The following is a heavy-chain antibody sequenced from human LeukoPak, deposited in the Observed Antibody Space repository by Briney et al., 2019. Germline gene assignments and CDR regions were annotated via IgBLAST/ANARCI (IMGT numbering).Heavy chain of an antibody. J-gene: IGHJ6*03. D-gene: IGHD5-12*01. CDR1: GYIFIVHY. CDR3: ARYHSLATIGRGYDYYMDV. Sequence: ASXRVSCKASGYIFIVHYIHWVRQAPGRGLEWMGWISPNSGGTNYAQTFQGRVTMTRDTSMSTVYMELSSLRSDDTAVYYCARYHSLATIGRGYDYYMDVWGKGTTVTVSS. CDR2: ISPNSGGT. V-gene: IGHV1-2*02.